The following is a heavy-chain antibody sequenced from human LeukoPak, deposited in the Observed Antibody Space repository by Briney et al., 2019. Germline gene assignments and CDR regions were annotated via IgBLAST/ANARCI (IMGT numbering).Heavy chain of an antibody. CDR3: ARVGYSYGSYYFDY. V-gene: IGHV1-8*03. Sequence: ASVKVSCKASGYTFTSYDINWVRQATGQGLEWMGWVNPNSGNTGYAQKFQGRVTITRNTSISTAYMELSSLRSGDTAVYYCARVGYSYGSYYFDYWGQGTLVTVSS. D-gene: IGHD5-18*01. CDR2: VNPNSGNT. CDR1: GYTFTSYD. J-gene: IGHJ4*02.